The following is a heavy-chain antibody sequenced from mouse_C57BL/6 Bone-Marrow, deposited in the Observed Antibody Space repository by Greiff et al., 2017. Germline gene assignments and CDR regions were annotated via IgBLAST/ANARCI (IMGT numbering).Heavy chain of an antibody. V-gene: IGHV5-12*01. CDR1: GFTFSDYY. Sequence: DVMLVESGGGLVQPGGSLKLSCAASGFTFSDYYMYWVRQTPEKRLEWVAYISNGGGSTYYPDTVKGRFTISRDNAKNTLYLQMSRLKSEDTAMYYCARPQLGPAWFAYWGQGTLVTVSA. D-gene: IGHD4-1*02. J-gene: IGHJ3*01. CDR2: ISNGGGST. CDR3: ARPQLGPAWFAY.